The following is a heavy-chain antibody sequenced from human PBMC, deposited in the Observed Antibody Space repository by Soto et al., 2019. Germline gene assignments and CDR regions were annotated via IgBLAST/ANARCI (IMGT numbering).Heavy chain of an antibody. J-gene: IGHJ6*03. CDR1: GGSFISYI. CDR2: SIPIQGRA. D-gene: IGHD2-21*01. CDR3: AKSLVFVDHAYMDV. V-gene: IGHV1-69*02. Sequence: QVQLVQSGAEVRKPGSSVQVYCEASGGSFISYIFTWVRQAPGQGLEWMGRSIPIQGRADYALKFQDRVTITADRSTQIVYMELRSLRPEDTALYYCAKSLVFVDHAYMDVWGKGTTVTVSS.